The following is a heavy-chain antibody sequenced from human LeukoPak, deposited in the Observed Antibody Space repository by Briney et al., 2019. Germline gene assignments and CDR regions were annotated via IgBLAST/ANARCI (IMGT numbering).Heavy chain of an antibody. Sequence: GGSLRLSCAASGFTFSSYSMNWVRQAPGKGLEWVSYISSSSSTIYYADSVKGRFTISRDNAKNSLYLQMNSLRAEDTAVYYCARELMTDIVVVPAARAGYMDVWSKGTTVTVSS. D-gene: IGHD2-2*01. CDR3: ARELMTDIVVVPAARAGYMDV. V-gene: IGHV3-48*01. CDR1: GFTFSSYS. J-gene: IGHJ6*03. CDR2: ISSSSSTI.